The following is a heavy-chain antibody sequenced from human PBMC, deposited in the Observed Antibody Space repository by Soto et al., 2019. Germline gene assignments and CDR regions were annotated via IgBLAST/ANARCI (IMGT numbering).Heavy chain of an antibody. CDR1: GFTFSSYW. CDR2: IKEDGSEK. CDR3: ARDFGGP. Sequence: EVQLVESGGGLVQPGGSLRLSCTASGFTFSSYWMNWVRQAPGTGLEWVGNIKEDGSEKFYVDSVKGRFTISRDNAKNSLYLDMNSLRVEETAIYFCARDFGGPWGQGTLVTVSS. J-gene: IGHJ5*02. V-gene: IGHV3-7*05. D-gene: IGHD1-26*01.